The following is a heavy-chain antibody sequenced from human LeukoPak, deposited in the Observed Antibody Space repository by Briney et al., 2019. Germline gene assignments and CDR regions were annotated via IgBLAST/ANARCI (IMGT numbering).Heavy chain of an antibody. Sequence: GCSLRLSCASSGFTVSSNYMSWVRQAPGKGLEWVSVIYSGGSTYYADSVNGRFTISRDNSKNTLYLQMNSLRAEDTAVYYCARDYYYVNWGQGTLVTVSS. CDR3: ARDYYYVN. J-gene: IGHJ4*02. CDR2: IYSGGST. V-gene: IGHV3-66*01. D-gene: IGHD3-22*01. CDR1: GFTVSSNY.